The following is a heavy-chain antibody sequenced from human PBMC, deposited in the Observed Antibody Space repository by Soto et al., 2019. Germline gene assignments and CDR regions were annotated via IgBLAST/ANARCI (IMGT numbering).Heavy chain of an antibody. J-gene: IGHJ5*02. Sequence: PSETLSLTCAVPGGSIGSGGYSWSWIRQPPGKGLEWIGYIYHSGSTYYNPSLKSRVTISVDRSKNQFSLKLSSVTAADTAVYYCARVPDRWGQGTLVTVSS. CDR1: GGSIGSGGYS. CDR3: ARVPDR. V-gene: IGHV4-30-2*01. D-gene: IGHD2-2*01. CDR2: IYHSGST.